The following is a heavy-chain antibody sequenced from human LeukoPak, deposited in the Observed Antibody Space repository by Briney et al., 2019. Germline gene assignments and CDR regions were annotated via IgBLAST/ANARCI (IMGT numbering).Heavy chain of an antibody. CDR2: IRSKANSCAT. D-gene: IGHD4-17*01. CDR1: GFTFSGSA. J-gene: IGHJ4*02. Sequence: PGGSLRLSCAASGFTFSGSAMHWVRQASGKGLEWVDRIRSKANSCATAYAASVKGRFTISRDDSKNTAYLQMNSLKTEDTAVYYCTRHDSDYGDYDPFDYWGQGTLVTVSS. V-gene: IGHV3-73*01. CDR3: TRHDSDYGDYDPFDY.